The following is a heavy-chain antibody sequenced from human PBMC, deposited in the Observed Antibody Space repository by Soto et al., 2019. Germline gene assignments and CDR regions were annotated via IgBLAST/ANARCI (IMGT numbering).Heavy chain of an antibody. J-gene: IGHJ4*02. D-gene: IGHD5-18*01. V-gene: IGHV3-30-3*01. CDR2: ISYDGSNK. Sequence: PGGTLRLSCAASGFTFSSYAMHWGRPAPGQGLEWVAVISYDGSNKYYADSVKGRLTISRDNSKNTLYLQMNSLRAEDTAVYYCARDRIKYRIQLWLREVSFYFDYWGQRTLVTVSS. CDR3: ARDRIKYRIQLWLREVSFYFDY. CDR1: GFTFSSYA.